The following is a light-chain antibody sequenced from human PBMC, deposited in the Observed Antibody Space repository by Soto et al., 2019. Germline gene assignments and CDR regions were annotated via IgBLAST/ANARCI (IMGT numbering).Light chain of an antibody. Sequence: DVQITQSPSSVSASVGEGVTIACRASQGISSWLAWYQQKPGKAPKLLIYAASSLQSGVPARFSGSGSGTDFTLTISSLEPEDFAVYYCQQRSNWHFGPGTKVDI. V-gene: IGKV1-12*01. CDR2: AAS. J-gene: IGKJ3*01. CDR3: QQRSNWH. CDR1: QGISSW.